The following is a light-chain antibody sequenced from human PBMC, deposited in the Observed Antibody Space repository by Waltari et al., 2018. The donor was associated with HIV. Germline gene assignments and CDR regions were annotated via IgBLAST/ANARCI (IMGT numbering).Light chain of an antibody. CDR1: QSVSYN. CDR2: GAS. V-gene: IGKV3-15*01. J-gene: IGKJ1*01. CDR3: QQYYSNPRT. Sequence: TVMTQSPVTLSVSPGDRVTLSCRASQSVSYNLAWYQQKRGLAPRLLIFGASTRATDIPVRFSGSGSGTEFNLTISSLQSEDFAVYYCQQYYSNPRTFGQGTKVEIK.